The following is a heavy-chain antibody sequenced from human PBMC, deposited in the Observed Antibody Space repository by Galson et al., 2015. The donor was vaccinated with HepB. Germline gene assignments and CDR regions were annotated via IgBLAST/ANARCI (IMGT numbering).Heavy chain of an antibody. CDR3: TRARYYDSSGYPSY. D-gene: IGHD3-22*01. V-gene: IGHV3-49*03. CDR1: GFTFGDYA. J-gene: IGHJ4*02. CDR2: IRSKAYGGTT. Sequence: SLRLSCAASGFTFGDYAMSWFRQAPGKGLEWVGFIRSKAYGGTTEYAASVKGRFTTSRDDSKSIAYLQMNSLKTEDTAVYYCTRARYYDSSGYPSYWGQGTLVTVSS.